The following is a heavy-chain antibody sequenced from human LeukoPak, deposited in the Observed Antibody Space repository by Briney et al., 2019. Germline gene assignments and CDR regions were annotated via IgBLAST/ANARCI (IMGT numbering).Heavy chain of an antibody. CDR3: AKGCSGGSCYQDSYYYYGMDV. J-gene: IGHJ6*02. Sequence: PGGSLRLSCAASGFTFSSYAMSWVRQAPGKGLEWVSAISGSGGSTYYADSVKGRFTISRDNSKNTLYLQMNSLRAEDTAGYYCAKGCSGGSCYQDSYYYYGMDVWGQGTTVTVSS. D-gene: IGHD2-15*01. CDR1: GFTFSSYA. V-gene: IGHV3-23*01. CDR2: ISGSGGST.